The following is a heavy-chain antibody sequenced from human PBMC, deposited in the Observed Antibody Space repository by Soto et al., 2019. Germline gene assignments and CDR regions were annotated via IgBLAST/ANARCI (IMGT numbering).Heavy chain of an antibody. CDR2: IIPIFGTA. D-gene: IGHD6-19*01. CDR3: AREDQVRAGYYYYGMDV. J-gene: IGHJ6*02. V-gene: IGHV1-69*13. CDR1: GGTFSSYA. Sequence: SVKVSCKASGGTFSSYAISWVRQAPGQGLEWMGGIIPIFGTANYAQKFQGRVTITADESTSTAYMELSSLRSEDTAVYYCAREDQVRAGYYYYGMDVWGQGTTVTVSS.